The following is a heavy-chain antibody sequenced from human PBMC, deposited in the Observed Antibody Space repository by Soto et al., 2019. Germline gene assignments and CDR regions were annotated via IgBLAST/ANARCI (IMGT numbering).Heavy chain of an antibody. CDR1: GFTFSTYW. V-gene: IGHV3-7*05. J-gene: IGHJ6*02. Sequence: EVQLVESGGGLVQPGGSLRLSCSASGFTFSTYWMTWVRQAPGKGLEWVANIKEDGTEKYYVDSVRGRFTISRDNAKNSLYLPMNNLRAGDTAMYYCARGGCGAGSCHTPVEYYGLDVWGQGTTVTVSS. D-gene: IGHD2-15*01. CDR2: IKEDGTEK. CDR3: ARGGCGAGSCHTPVEYYGLDV.